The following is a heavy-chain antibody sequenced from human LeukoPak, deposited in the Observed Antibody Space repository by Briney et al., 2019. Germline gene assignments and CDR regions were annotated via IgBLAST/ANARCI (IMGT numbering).Heavy chain of an antibody. V-gene: IGHV3-23*01. CDR2: IYSNSDTI. J-gene: IGHJ4*02. CDR1: GFTFSTYA. CDR3: ATSPQYSGYEKVGDY. Sequence: GGSLRLSCAASGFTFSTYAMNWVRQAPGKGLEWVSWIYSNSDTIYYADSVKGRFTISRDNSKNTLYLQMNSLRAEDTAVYYCATSPQYSGYEKVGDYWGRGTLVTVSS. D-gene: IGHD5-12*01.